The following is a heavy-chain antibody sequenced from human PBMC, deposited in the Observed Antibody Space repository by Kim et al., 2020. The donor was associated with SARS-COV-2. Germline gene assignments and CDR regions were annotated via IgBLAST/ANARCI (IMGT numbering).Heavy chain of an antibody. Sequence: SETLSLTCTVSGGSISSGGYYWSWIRQHPGKGLEWIGYIYYSGSTYYNPSLKSRVTISVDTSKNQFSLKLSSVTAADTAVYYCARGRDLTRITMIVETLGWFDPWGQGTLVTVSS. CDR1: GGSISSGGYY. V-gene: IGHV4-31*03. D-gene: IGHD3-22*01. CDR2: IYYSGST. CDR3: ARGRDLTRITMIVETLGWFDP. J-gene: IGHJ5*02.